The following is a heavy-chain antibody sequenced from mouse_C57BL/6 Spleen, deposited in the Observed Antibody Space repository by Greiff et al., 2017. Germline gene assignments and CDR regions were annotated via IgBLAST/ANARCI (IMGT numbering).Heavy chain of an antibody. CDR1: GFNIKNTY. Sequence: EVKLVESVAELVRPGASVKLSCTASGFNIKNTYMHWVKQRPEQGLEWIGRIDPANGNTKYAPKFQGKATITADTSSNTAYLQLCSLPSEDTAIYYGARSCYGSSYEAMDYWGQGTSVTVSS. D-gene: IGHD1-1*01. CDR3: ARSCYGSSYEAMDY. J-gene: IGHJ4*01. CDR2: IDPANGNT. V-gene: IGHV14-3*01.